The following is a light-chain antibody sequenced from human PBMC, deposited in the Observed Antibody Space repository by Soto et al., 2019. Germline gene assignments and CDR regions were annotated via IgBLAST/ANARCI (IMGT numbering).Light chain of an antibody. CDR2: DAS. CDR3: QHSYSNMCT. J-gene: IGKJ1*01. V-gene: IGKV1-39*01. CDR1: QSISSQ. Sequence: DRELIQSPSYLSASVGDRITITCWSSQSISSQLNWHQQKPGKAPKLLIYDASRLQSGVPSRFSGSGSGTEFTLTISSLQPEDFGNYYCQHSYSNMCTFGQGTKVDIK.